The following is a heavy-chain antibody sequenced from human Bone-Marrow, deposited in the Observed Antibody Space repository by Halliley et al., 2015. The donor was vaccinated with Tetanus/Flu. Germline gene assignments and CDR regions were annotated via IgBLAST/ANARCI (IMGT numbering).Heavy chain of an antibody. CDR3: ARVARYFDWLLPHFDY. D-gene: IGHD3-9*01. Sequence: VYHSGNASYNPPFWGRVAISVDTSRNQFSLNLSSVTTADTVVYYCARVARYFDWLLPHFDYWGQGILVSVSS. V-gene: IGHV4-59*01. CDR2: VYHSGNA. J-gene: IGHJ4*02.